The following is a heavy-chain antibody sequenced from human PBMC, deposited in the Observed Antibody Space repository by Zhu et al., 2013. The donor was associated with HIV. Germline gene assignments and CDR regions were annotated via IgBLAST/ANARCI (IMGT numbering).Heavy chain of an antibody. D-gene: IGHD6-25*01. CDR3: ARAGXLDY. J-gene: IGHJ4*02. CDR2: ISWNSGSI. V-gene: IGHV3-9*01. CDR1: GFTFDDYA. Sequence: EVQLVESGGGLVQPGRSLRLSCAASGFTFDDYAMHWVRQAPGKGLEWVSGISWNSGSIGYADSVKGRFTISRDNAKNSLYLQMNSLRAEDTALYYCARAGXLDYVGPGEPWVTRLL.